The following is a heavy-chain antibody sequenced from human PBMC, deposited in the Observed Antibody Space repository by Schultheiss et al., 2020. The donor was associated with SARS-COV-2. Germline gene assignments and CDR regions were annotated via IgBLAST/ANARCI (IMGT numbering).Heavy chain of an antibody. Sequence: GGSLRLSCAASGLTVSNNYMTWVRQAPGKGLEWVSVIYSGGNTNYADCVRGRFIISRDNSKNKLYLQMTSLRVEDTAMYYWVRDGPAASYGMDVWGQGTTVTVSS. CDR1: GLTVSNNY. V-gene: IGHV3-66*01. CDR2: IYSGGNT. CDR3: VRDGPAASYGMDV. D-gene: IGHD2-2*01. J-gene: IGHJ6*02.